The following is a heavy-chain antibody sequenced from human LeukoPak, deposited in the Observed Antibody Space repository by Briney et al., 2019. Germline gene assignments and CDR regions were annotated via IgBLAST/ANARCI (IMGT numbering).Heavy chain of an antibody. J-gene: IGHJ3*02. CDR3: ARGCGGDCYRAFDI. CDR2: ISSSSSYI. V-gene: IGHV3-21*04. CDR1: GFTFSSYS. D-gene: IGHD2-21*02. Sequence: GGSLRLSCAASGFTFSSYSMNWVRQAPGKGLEWVSSISSSSSYIYYADSVKGRFTISRDNAKNSLYLQMNSLRAEDTAVYYCARGCGGDCYRAFDIWGQGTMVTVSS.